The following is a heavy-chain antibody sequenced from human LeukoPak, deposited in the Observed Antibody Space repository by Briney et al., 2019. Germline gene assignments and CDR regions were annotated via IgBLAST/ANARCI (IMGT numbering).Heavy chain of an antibody. J-gene: IGHJ6*02. CDR1: GFTFSSYS. V-gene: IGHV3-48*04. CDR3: ASLSYGSRYYYYGMDV. CDR2: ISSSSSTI. D-gene: IGHD5-18*01. Sequence: GGSLRLSCAASGFTFSSYSMNWVRQAPGKGLEWVSYISSSSSTIYYADSVKGRFTISRDNAKNSLYLQMNSLRAEDTAVYYCASLSYGSRYYYYGMDVWGQGTTVTVSS.